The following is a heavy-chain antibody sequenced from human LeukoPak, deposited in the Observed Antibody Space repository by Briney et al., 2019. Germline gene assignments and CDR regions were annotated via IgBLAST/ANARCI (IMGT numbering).Heavy chain of an antibody. J-gene: IGHJ4*02. Sequence: SETLSLTCTVSGGSIRYYYWSWIRQSPGKGLGWIGYIYYNGTTNYNPSLKSRVTISVDMSKNQFSLKMSSVTAADTAVYYCARKGGLFDYWGQGRLVTVSS. CDR3: ARKGGLFDY. D-gene: IGHD2-15*01. V-gene: IGHV4-59*01. CDR2: IYYNGTT. CDR1: GGSIRYYY.